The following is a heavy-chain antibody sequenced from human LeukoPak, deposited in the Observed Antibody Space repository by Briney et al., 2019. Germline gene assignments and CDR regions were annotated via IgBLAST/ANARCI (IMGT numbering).Heavy chain of an antibody. Sequence: GGSLRLSCVASGFTFSNYAMSWVRQAPEKGLEWVSVISGSAHKIRYADSVKGRFTISRDNSENTVYLQMNNLRAEDTALYYCAGRVTGYSSGYVYWGQGTLVTVSS. V-gene: IGHV3-23*01. CDR3: AGRVTGYSSGYVY. J-gene: IGHJ4*02. D-gene: IGHD5-18*01. CDR1: GFTFSNYA. CDR2: ISGSAHKI.